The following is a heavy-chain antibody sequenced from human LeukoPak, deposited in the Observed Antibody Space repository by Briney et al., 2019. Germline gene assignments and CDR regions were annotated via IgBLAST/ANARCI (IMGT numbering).Heavy chain of an antibody. CDR1: GGSFSGYY. D-gene: IGHD3-22*01. CDR3: ASFYYDSSGYFPASFDY. Sequence: SETLSLTCAVYGGSFSGYYWSWIRQPPGKGLEWIGYIYYSGSTNYNPSLKSRVTISVDTSKNQFSLKLSSVTAADTAVYYCASFYYDSSGYFPASFDYWGQGTLVTVSS. J-gene: IGHJ4*02. CDR2: IYYSGST. V-gene: IGHV4-59*08.